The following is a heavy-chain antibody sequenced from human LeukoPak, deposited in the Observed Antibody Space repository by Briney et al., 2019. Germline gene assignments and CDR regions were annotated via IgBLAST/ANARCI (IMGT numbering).Heavy chain of an antibody. V-gene: IGHV4-34*01. CDR1: GGSFSDYY. CDR3: ARGIHDYGDYGGWYYFDY. Sequence: SETLSLTCAVYGGSFSDYYWSWIRQPPGKGLEWIGEINHSGSTNYNPSLKSRVTISVDTSKNQFSLKLSSVTAADTAVYYCARGIHDYGDYGGWYYFDYWGQGTLVTVSS. CDR2: INHSGST. J-gene: IGHJ4*02. D-gene: IGHD4-17*01.